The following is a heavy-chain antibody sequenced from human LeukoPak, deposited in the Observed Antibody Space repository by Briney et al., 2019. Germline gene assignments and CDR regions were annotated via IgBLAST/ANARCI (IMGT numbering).Heavy chain of an antibody. Sequence: ASAKVSCKASGYTLITYGISWVRQTPVQRREWMAWISGYDGNTNNAQNLQGRVTLTTDTSTSTAYMELRSLRSDDTAVYYCARGLGVVTAQSEQPKPRYFDLWGGGPQVSVSS. J-gene: IGHJ2*01. CDR1: GYTLITYG. D-gene: IGHD2-21*02. V-gene: IGHV1-18*01. CDR2: ISGYDGNT. CDR3: ARGLGVVTAQSEQPKPRYFDL.